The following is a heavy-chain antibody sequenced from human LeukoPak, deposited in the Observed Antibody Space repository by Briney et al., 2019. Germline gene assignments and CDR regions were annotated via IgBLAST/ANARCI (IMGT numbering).Heavy chain of an antibody. V-gene: IGHV3-30*04. CDR1: GFTFSSYA. CDR3: ARAVAVAGTFQT. CDR2: ISYDGSNK. Sequence: GGSLRLSCAASGFTFSSYAMHWVCQAPGKGLEWVAVISYDGSNKYYADSVKGRFTISRDNSKNTLYLQMNSLRAEDTAVYYCARAVAVAGTFQTWGQGTLVTVSS. J-gene: IGHJ5*02. D-gene: IGHD6-19*01.